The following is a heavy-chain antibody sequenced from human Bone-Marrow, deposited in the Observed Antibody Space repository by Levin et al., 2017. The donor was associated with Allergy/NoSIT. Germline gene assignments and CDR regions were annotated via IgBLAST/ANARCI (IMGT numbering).Heavy chain of an antibody. CDR2: IKDNTERGTT. CDR3: TPDLWSKGNFDY. CDR1: GLTFSGSA. Sequence: AGESLKISCAASGLTFSGSAMHWVRQASGKGLEWVARIKDNTERGTTDYTAPVKGRFTISRDDSKNTLYLQMNSLKTEDTAVYYCTPDLWSKGNFDYWGQGTLVTVSS. J-gene: IGHJ4*02. V-gene: IGHV3-15*01. D-gene: IGHD3-16*01.